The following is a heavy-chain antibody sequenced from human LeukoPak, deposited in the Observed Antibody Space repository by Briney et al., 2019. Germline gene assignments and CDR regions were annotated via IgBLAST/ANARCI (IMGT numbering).Heavy chain of an antibody. J-gene: IGHJ4*02. V-gene: IGHV1-69*04. CDR2: IIPILGIA. CDR3: ARDSLQWELGY. CDR1: GYTFTSYY. Sequence: ASVKVSCKASGYTFTSYYMHWVRQAPGQGLEWMGRIIPILGIANYAQKFQGRVTITADKSTSTAYMELSSLRSEDTAVYYCARDSLQWELGYWGQGTLVTVSS. D-gene: IGHD1-26*01.